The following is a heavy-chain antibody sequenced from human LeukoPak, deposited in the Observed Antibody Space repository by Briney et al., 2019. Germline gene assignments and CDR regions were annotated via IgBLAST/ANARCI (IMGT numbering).Heavy chain of an antibody. CDR2: INPNSGGT. CDR1: GYTFTGYY. CDR3: ARFGTVYYYGMDV. V-gene: IGHV1-2*02. D-gene: IGHD4-17*01. J-gene: IGHJ6*02. Sequence: ASVKVSCKASGYTFTGYYMHWVRQAPGQGLEWMGWINPNSGGTNYAQKFQGRVTMTRDTSISTAYMELSSLRSEDTAVYYCARFGTVYYYGMDVWGQGTTVTVSS.